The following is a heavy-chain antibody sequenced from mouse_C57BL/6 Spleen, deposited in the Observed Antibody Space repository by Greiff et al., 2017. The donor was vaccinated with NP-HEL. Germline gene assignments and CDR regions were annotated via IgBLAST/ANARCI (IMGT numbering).Heavy chain of an antibody. CDR1: GFTFSSYG. CDR2: ISSGGSYT. D-gene: IGHD1-1*01. V-gene: IGHV5-6*02. J-gene: IGHJ4*01. CDR3: ARRPYDYGSRRYAMDY. Sequence: EVKLVESGGDLVKPGGSLKLSCAASGFTFSSYGMSWVRQTPDKRLEWVATISSGGSYTYYPDSVKGRFTISRDNAKNTLYLQMSSLKSEDTAMYYCARRPYDYGSRRYAMDYWGQGTSVTVSS.